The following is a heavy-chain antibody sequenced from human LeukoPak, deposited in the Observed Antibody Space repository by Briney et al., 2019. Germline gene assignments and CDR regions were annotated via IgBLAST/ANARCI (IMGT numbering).Heavy chain of an antibody. J-gene: IGHJ4*02. D-gene: IGHD2-2*01. V-gene: IGHV5-51*01. Sequence: AVEYLNIYCNSSGYIFTSFWIGWVRHLPGKSLEWMGVSYPSDSDSKYSPSFQGQVTISADKSTSTAYSHWTSLKASDTAVYYCARHPVSSSHTAADDWGQGTLVTVSS. CDR3: ARHPVSSSHTAADD. CDR1: GYIFTSFW. CDR2: SYPSDSDS.